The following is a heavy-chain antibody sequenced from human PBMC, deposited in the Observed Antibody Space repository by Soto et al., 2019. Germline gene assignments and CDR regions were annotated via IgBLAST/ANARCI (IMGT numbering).Heavy chain of an antibody. J-gene: IGHJ6*02. CDR1: GGSISSSSYY. Sequence: PSETLSLTCTVSGGSISSSSYYWGWIRQPPGKGLEWIGSIYYSGSTYYNPSLKSRVTISVDTSKNQFSLKLSSVTAADTAVYYCARDLTILGVVNYYYYYGMDVWGQGTTVTVSS. D-gene: IGHD3-3*01. V-gene: IGHV4-39*02. CDR3: ARDLTILGVVNYYYYYGMDV. CDR2: IYYSGST.